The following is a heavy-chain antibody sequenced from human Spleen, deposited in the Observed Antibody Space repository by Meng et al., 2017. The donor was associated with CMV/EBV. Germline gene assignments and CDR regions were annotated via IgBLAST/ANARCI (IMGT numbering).Heavy chain of an antibody. J-gene: IGHJ6*02. Sequence: GGSLRLSCAASGFTFDDYAMHWVRQAPGKGLEWVSGISWNSGSIGYADSVKGRFTISRDNAKNSLYLQMNSLRAEDTAVYYCARDQIGDYDFWSGYYYGMDVWGQGTTVTVSS. CDR2: ISWNSGSI. CDR1: GFTFDDYA. CDR3: ARDQIGDYDFWSGYYYGMDV. V-gene: IGHV3-9*01. D-gene: IGHD3-3*01.